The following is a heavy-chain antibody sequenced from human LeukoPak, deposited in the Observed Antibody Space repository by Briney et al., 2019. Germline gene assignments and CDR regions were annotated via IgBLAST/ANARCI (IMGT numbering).Heavy chain of an antibody. CDR1: GGSFSGYY. CDR2: INHSGST. D-gene: IGHD6-19*01. Sequence: SETLSLTCAVYGGSFSGYYWSWIRQPPGKGLEWIGEINHSGSTSYNPSLKSRVTISVDTSKNQFSLKLSSVTAADTAVYYCARIAVAGTMWGYNWFDPWGQGTLVTVSS. CDR3: ARIAVAGTMWGYNWFDP. J-gene: IGHJ5*02. V-gene: IGHV4-34*01.